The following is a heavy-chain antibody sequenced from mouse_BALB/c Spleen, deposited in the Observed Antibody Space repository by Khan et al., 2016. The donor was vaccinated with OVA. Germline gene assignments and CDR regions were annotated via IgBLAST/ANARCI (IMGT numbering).Heavy chain of an antibody. D-gene: IGHD2-10*01. Sequence: QVQLKQSGPGLVAPSQSLSITCTVSGFSLTGYGVNWVRQPPGKGLEWLGMIWGDGSTDYNSALKSRLSISKANYKSQVFLKMNSLQTDDTAMYYCARAYYGNYRDAMDYWGQGTSVTVSS. CDR3: ARAYYGNYRDAMDY. V-gene: IGHV2-6-7*01. J-gene: IGHJ4*01. CDR1: GFSLTGYG. CDR2: IWGDGST.